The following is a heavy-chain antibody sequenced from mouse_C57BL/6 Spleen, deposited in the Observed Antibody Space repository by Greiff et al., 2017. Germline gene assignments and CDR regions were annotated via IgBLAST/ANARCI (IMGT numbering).Heavy chain of an antibody. CDR3: ARRATVVAKDYAMDY. D-gene: IGHD1-1*01. J-gene: IGHJ4*01. CDR2: IYPGDGDT. Sequence: LEESGPELVKPGASVKISCKASGYAFSSSWMNWVKQRPGKGLEWIGRIYPGDGDTNYNGKFKGKATLTADKSSSTAYMQLSSLTSEDSAVYFCARRATVVAKDYAMDYWGQGTSVTVSS. CDR1: GYAFSSSW. V-gene: IGHV1-82*01.